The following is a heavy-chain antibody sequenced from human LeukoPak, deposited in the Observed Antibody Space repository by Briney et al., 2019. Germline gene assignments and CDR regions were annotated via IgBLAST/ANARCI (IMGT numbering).Heavy chain of an antibody. D-gene: IGHD3-22*01. CDR2: IKSDGKT. Sequence: GGSLRLSCEASAFTFSRYWMHWVRQAPGKGLVWVSRIKSDGKTNYEDSVKGRFTISTDNAKNTVSLQMDSLRAEDTGVYYCARAPSEVGGYYPEYFRHWGQGTLVTVSS. CDR1: AFTFSRYW. J-gene: IGHJ1*01. V-gene: IGHV3-74*01. CDR3: ARAPSEVGGYYPEYFRH.